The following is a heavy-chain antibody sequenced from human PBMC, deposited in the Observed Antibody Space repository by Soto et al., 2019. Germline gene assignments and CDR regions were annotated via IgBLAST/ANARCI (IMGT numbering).Heavy chain of an antibody. J-gene: IGHJ5*02. CDR3: ARGERKVNWRPYFDT. V-gene: IGHV4-59*01. CDR1: GDSLSLYY. Sequence: SETLSLTCTVSGDSLSLYYWSWIRLSPGKGLEWIGYIYSTGSSNQNPSLRDRVAVSADASKNQFYLTLTSMTAADTAVYYCARGERKVNWRPYFDTWGQGIQVTVSS. CDR2: IYSTGSS. D-gene: IGHD1-26*01.